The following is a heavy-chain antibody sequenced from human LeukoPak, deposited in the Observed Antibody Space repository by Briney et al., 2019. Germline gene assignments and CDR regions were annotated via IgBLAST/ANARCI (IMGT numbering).Heavy chain of an antibody. CDR3: ARHIWPGYYYMDV. J-gene: IGHJ6*03. V-gene: IGHV5-51*01. CDR1: GYTFTSYW. D-gene: IGHD3-16*01. Sequence: KVSCKASGYTFTSYWIGWVRQMPGKGLEWMGITYPGDSDTRYSPSFQGQVTISADKSISTAYLQWSSLKASDTAMYYCARHIWPGYYYMDVWGKGTTVTVSS. CDR2: TYPGDSDT.